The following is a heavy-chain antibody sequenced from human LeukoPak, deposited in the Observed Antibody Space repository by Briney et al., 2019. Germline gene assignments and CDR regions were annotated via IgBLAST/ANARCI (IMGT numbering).Heavy chain of an antibody. V-gene: IGHV3-64*01. D-gene: IGHD5-18*01. CDR1: GFTSSSYA. CDR2: ISSNGGST. CDR3: ARGARHPKVTLDY. Sequence: GGSLRLSCAASGFTSSSYAMHWVRQAPGKGLEYVSAISSNGGSTYYANSVKGRFTISRDNSKNTLYLQMGSLRAEDMAVYYCARGARHPKVTLDYWGQGTLVTVSS. J-gene: IGHJ4*02.